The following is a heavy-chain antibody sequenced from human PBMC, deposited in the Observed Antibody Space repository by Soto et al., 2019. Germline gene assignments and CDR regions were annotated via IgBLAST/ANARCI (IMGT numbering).Heavy chain of an antibody. J-gene: IGHJ4*02. Sequence: ASGKVSCKASGYTFTSYGISWVRQAPGQGLEWMGWISACNGDTNYAQKLQGRVTMTTDTSTSTAYMELRSLTSDDTAVYYCARDAVAGSFDYWGQGTLVTVSS. CDR3: ARDAVAGSFDY. V-gene: IGHV1-18*04. CDR2: ISACNGDT. CDR1: GYTFTSYG. D-gene: IGHD6-19*01.